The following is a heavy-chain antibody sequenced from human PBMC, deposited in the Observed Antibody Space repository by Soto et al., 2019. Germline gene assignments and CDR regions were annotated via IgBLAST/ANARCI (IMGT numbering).Heavy chain of an antibody. CDR1: GFTFSSYA. J-gene: IGHJ4*02. Sequence: EVQLLESGGGLVQPGGSLRLSCAASGFTFSSYAMSWVRQSPGKGLEWVSAISGSGGSTYYAESVKGRFTISRDNSKNPLHMQMQRLRAEATAVYYCAKDARITGTTSWPYYFDYWGQGTPVTVSS. V-gene: IGHV3-23*01. D-gene: IGHD1-7*01. CDR2: ISGSGGST. CDR3: AKDARITGTTSWPYYFDY.